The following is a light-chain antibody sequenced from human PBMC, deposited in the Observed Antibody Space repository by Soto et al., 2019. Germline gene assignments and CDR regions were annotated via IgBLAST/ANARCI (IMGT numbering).Light chain of an antibody. CDR1: SSNIGINT. CDR2: SSN. V-gene: IGLV1-44*01. Sequence: QSVLTQPPSASGTPGQRVTISCSGSSSNIGINTVNWYQQFPGTAPKLLIYSSNQRPSGVTDRFSGSKSGTSASLAISGLQSEDEADYYCAAWDDSLSGPVFGGGTKLTVL. J-gene: IGLJ2*01. CDR3: AAWDDSLSGPV.